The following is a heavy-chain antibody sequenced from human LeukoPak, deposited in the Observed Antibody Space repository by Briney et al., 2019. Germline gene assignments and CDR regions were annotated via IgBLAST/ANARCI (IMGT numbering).Heavy chain of an antibody. Sequence: ASVKVSCKASGYIFTSYGINWVRQAPGQGLEWMGWISTYNGNTKYALKVQGRVTLTTDTSTATAYMELRSLRSDDTAIYYCARGRAAADDFDYWGQGTLVTVSS. CDR2: ISTYNGNT. CDR1: GYIFTSYG. D-gene: IGHD6-13*01. V-gene: IGHV1-18*01. J-gene: IGHJ4*02. CDR3: ARGRAAADDFDY.